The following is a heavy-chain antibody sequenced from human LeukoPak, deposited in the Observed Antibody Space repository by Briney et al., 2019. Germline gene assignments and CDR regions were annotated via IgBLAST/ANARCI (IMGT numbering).Heavy chain of an antibody. CDR3: ARDSESITIFGVDSYYYYMDV. V-gene: IGHV3-48*04. CDR2: ISSSSSTI. CDR1: GFTFSSYS. Sequence: PGGSLRLSCAASGFTFSSYSMNWVRQAPGKGLEWVSYISSSSSTIYYADSVKGRFTISRDNAKNSLYLQMNSLRAEDTAVYYCARDSESITIFGVDSYYYYMDVWGKGTTVTVSS. D-gene: IGHD3-3*01. J-gene: IGHJ6*03.